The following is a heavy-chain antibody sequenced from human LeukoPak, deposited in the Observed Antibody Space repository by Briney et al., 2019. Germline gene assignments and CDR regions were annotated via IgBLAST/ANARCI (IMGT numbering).Heavy chain of an antibody. Sequence: GASVKVSCKASGGTFSSYAISWVRQAPGQGLEWMGGIIPIFGTANYAQKFQGRVTITAGESTSTAYMELSSLRSEDTAVYYCASDRSGTSLPYYYGMDVWGQGTTVTVSS. CDR2: IIPIFGTA. J-gene: IGHJ6*02. CDR1: GGTFSSYA. V-gene: IGHV1-69*13. D-gene: IGHD1-26*01. CDR3: ASDRSGTSLPYYYGMDV.